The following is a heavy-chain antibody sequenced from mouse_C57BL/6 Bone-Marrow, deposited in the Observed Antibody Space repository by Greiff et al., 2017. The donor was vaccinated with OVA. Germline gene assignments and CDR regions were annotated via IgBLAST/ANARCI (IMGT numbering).Heavy chain of an antibody. Sequence: VQLQQSGAELARPGASVKLSCKASGYTFTSYGISWVKQRTGQGLEWIGEIYPRSGNTYYNVKFKGKATLTADKSSSTAYMELRSLTSEDSAVYFCSLRRWGMDYWGQGTSVTVSS. D-gene: IGHD2-12*01. CDR2: IYPRSGNT. CDR1: GYTFTSYG. V-gene: IGHV1-81*01. CDR3: SLRRWGMDY. J-gene: IGHJ4*01.